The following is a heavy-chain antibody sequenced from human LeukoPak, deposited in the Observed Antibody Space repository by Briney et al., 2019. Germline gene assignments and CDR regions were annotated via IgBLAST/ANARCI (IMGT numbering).Heavy chain of an antibody. V-gene: IGHV4-30-2*01. CDR3: ARGDYDYVWGALDY. CDR2: IYHSGST. D-gene: IGHD3-16*01. CDR1: RGSISRGGFY. J-gene: IGHJ4*02. Sequence: SEILSLTCTGSRGSISRGGFYWSWIRQPPGKDLEWIGYIYHSGSTFYNQSLKSRVTISVDTSKNQFSLKLSSVTAADTAVYYCARGDYDYVWGALDYWGQGTLVTVSS.